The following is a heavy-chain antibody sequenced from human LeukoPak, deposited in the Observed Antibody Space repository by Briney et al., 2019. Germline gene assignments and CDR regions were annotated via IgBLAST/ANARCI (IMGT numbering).Heavy chain of an antibody. D-gene: IGHD3-3*01. CDR2: FHTSEGT. CDR1: GASISSGSYF. V-gene: IGHV4-61*02. J-gene: IGHJ5*02. Sequence: SETLSLTCTVSGASISSGSYFWAWVRQPAGKALEWIGRFHTSEGTNYNPSLERRATVSVDTSKNQFSLQLTSVTAADTAVYYCASTVFGVTYNWLDPWGQGTLVTVSS. CDR3: ASTVFGVTYNWLDP.